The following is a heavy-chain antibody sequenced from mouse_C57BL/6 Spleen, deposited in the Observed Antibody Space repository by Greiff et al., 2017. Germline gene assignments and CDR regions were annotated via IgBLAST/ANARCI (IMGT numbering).Heavy chain of an antibody. J-gene: IGHJ4*01. CDR3: ARGGGIYYGNPYAMDY. D-gene: IGHD2-1*01. CDR2: INPNNGGT. CDR1: GYTFTDYN. Sequence: VHVKQSGPELVKPGASVKIPCKASGYTFTDYNMDWVKQSHGKSLEWIGDINPNNGGTIYNQKFKGKATLTVDKSSSTAYMELRSLTSEDTAVYYCARGGGIYYGNPYAMDYWGQGTSVTVSS. V-gene: IGHV1-18*01.